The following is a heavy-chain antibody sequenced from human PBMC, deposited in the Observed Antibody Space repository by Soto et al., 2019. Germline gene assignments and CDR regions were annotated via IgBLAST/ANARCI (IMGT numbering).Heavy chain of an antibody. J-gene: IGHJ4*01. Sequence: SVKVSCKASGGTFSSYAISWVRQAPGQGLEWMGGIIPIFGTANYAQKFQGRVTITADESTSTAYMELSSLRSEDTAVYYCARDSPPTRWPSKWVGVYFDYGGHGTLVTVPP. CDR1: GGTFSSYA. CDR2: IIPIFGTA. V-gene: IGHV1-69*13. D-gene: IGHD6-19*01. CDR3: ARDSPPTRWPSKWVGVYFDY.